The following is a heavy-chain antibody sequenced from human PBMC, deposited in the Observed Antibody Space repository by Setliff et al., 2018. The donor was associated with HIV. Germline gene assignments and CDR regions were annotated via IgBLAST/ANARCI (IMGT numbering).Heavy chain of an antibody. Sequence: SETLSLTCNISGVSIPTNYWNWIRQPAGKGLEWIGRIYTTGGTNYNPALKSRVTMSIDTSKNQISLKMNSVTAADTATYYCARSNPGMTARLLAYWGRGTLVTVSS. CDR3: ARSNPGMTARLLAY. D-gene: IGHD6-13*01. V-gene: IGHV4-4*07. J-gene: IGHJ4*02. CDR2: IYTTGGT. CDR1: GVSIPTNY.